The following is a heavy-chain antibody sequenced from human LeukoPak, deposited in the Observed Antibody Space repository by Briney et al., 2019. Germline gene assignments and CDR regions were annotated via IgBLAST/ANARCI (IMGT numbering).Heavy chain of an antibody. V-gene: IGHV3-48*03. D-gene: IGHD2-21*01. CDR1: GFTFSSYE. CDR2: ISSSGTPI. Sequence: QTGGSLRLSCAASGFTFSSYEMNWVRQAPGKGLEWVSYISSSGTPIHYADSVKGRFTISRDNAKNSLFLQMNSLRAEDTAVYYCAREKTACGGDCYDSWGQGTLVTVSS. CDR3: AREKTACGGDCYDS. J-gene: IGHJ4*02.